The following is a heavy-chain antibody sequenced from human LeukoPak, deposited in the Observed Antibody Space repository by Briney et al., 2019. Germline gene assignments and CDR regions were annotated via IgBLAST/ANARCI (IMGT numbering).Heavy chain of an antibody. J-gene: IGHJ4*02. CDR3: ARSQTDFWSGYPFDY. CDR2: IYYSGST. D-gene: IGHD3-3*01. Sequence: PSETLSLTCTVSGGSISSYYWSWIRQPPGKGLEWIGYIYYSGSTNYNPSLKSRVTISVDTSKNQFSLKLSSVTAADTAVYYCARSQTDFWSGYPFDYWGQGTLVTVSS. V-gene: IGHV4-59*01. CDR1: GGSISSYY.